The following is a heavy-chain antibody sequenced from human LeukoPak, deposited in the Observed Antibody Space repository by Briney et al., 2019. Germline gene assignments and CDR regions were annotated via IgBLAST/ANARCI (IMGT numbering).Heavy chain of an antibody. CDR1: GGTFSSYA. V-gene: IGHV1-69*13. CDR2: IIPIFGTA. Sequence: GASVKVSCKASGGTFSSYAISWVRQAPGQGLEWMGGIIPIFGTANYAQKFQGRVTITADESTSTAYMELSSLRSEDTAVYYCARVFLAARRWFDPWGQGTLVTVSS. D-gene: IGHD6-6*01. CDR3: ARVFLAARRWFDP. J-gene: IGHJ5*02.